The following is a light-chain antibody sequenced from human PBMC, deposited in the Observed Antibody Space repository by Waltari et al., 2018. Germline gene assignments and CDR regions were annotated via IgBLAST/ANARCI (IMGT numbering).Light chain of an antibody. CDR3: SSQSSDNVVL. CDR1: SSDVVGYTS. CDR2: DVS. V-gene: IGLV2-14*03. Sequence: QSALTQPASVSGSPGQSITISCTGTSSDVVGYTSVSWYPDHPGQAPKVIIYDVSDRPSGISERFSGSKSGNTASLTISGLQAEDEADYYCSSQSSDNVVLFGGGTKLTVL. J-gene: IGLJ2*01.